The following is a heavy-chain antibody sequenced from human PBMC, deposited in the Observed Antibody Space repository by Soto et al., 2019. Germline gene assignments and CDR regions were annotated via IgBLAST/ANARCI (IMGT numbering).Heavy chain of an antibody. D-gene: IGHD3-10*01. Sequence: PGGSLRLSCAASGFTFSTSVMHWVRQAPGKGLEWVAVTSYEGSSKHYADSVQGRFTISRDNSKNTLYLQMNSLRVGDTAVYYCAKDLYASGSAPDHWGQGTLVTVSS. CDR1: GFTFSTSV. CDR2: TSYEGSSK. CDR3: AKDLYASGSAPDH. V-gene: IGHV3-30*18. J-gene: IGHJ4*02.